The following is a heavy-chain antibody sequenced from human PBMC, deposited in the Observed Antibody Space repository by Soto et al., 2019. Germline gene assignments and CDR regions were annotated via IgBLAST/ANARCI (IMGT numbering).Heavy chain of an antibody. J-gene: IGHJ6*02. Sequence: PSETLSLTCAVYGGSFSGYYWSWIRQPPGKGLEWIGEINHSGSTNYNPSLKSRVTISVDTSKNQFSLKLSSVTAADTAVCYCARVPIENWNDVYYYYYYGMDVWGQGTTVTVSS. CDR3: ARVPIENWNDVYYYYYYGMDV. CDR2: INHSGST. V-gene: IGHV4-34*01. D-gene: IGHD1-1*01. CDR1: GGSFSGYY.